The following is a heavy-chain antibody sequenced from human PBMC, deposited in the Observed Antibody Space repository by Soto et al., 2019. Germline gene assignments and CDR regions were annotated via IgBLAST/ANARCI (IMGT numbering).Heavy chain of an antibody. CDR1: GFTFSSYW. V-gene: IGHV3-7*03. CDR3: ASSRDWLLARYGMDV. J-gene: IGHJ6*02. Sequence: PWGSLRLSCAASGFTFSSYWMSWVRQAPGKGLEWVANIKQDGSEKYYVDSVKGRFTISRDNAKNSLYLQMNSLRAEDTAVYYCASSRDWLLARYGMDVWGQGIMVTVFS. D-gene: IGHD3-9*01. CDR2: IKQDGSEK.